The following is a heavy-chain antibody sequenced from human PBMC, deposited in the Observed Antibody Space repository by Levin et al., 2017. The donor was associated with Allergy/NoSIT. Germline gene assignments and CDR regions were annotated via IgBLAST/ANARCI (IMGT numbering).Heavy chain of an antibody. J-gene: IGHJ1*01. Sequence: GESLKISCAASGFTFSSYAVSWVRQAPGKGLEWVSTISSSGTDTYYADSVKGRFTISRDISKNTLYLQLSSLSAEDSAVYYCAKDRGTSWREYFQHWGQGTLVTVSS. CDR3: AKDRGTSWREYFQH. D-gene: IGHD6-13*01. CDR1: GFTFSSYA. V-gene: IGHV3-23*01. CDR2: ISSSGTDT.